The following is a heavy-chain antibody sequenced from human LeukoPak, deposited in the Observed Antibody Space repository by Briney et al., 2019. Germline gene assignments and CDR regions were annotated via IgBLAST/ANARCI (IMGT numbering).Heavy chain of an antibody. D-gene: IGHD6-6*01. Sequence: SGGSLRLSCAASGFTFSSYGMHWVRQAPGKGLEWVAFIRYDGSNKYYADSVKGRFTISRDNSKNTLYLQMNSLRAEDTAVYYCAKDPEVGIAARTQHDAFDIWGQGTMVTVSS. CDR1: GFTFSSYG. V-gene: IGHV3-30*02. J-gene: IGHJ3*02. CDR2: IRYDGSNK. CDR3: AKDPEVGIAARTQHDAFDI.